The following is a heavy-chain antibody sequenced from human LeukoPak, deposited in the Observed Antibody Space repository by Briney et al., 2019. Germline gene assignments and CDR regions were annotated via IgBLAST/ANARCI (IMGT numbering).Heavy chain of an antibody. CDR3: ARESAVVGRAFGI. J-gene: IGHJ3*02. V-gene: IGHV3-33*01. CDR1: GFTFSSYG. D-gene: IGHD2-15*01. Sequence: GGSLRLSCAASGFTFSSYGMHWVRQAPGKGPEWVAVIWYDGSNKYYADSVKGRFTISRDNSKNTLYLQMNSLRAEDTAVYYCARESAVVGRAFGIWGQGTMVTVSS. CDR2: IWYDGSNK.